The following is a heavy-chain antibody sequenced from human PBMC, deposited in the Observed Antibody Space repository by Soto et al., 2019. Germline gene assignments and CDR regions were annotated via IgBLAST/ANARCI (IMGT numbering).Heavy chain of an antibody. D-gene: IGHD5-12*01. J-gene: IGHJ4*02. CDR3: AHRPRGYAYYFDY. V-gene: IGHV2-5*02. CDR1: GFSLSTRGVA. Sequence: QITLKESGPTLVKPPQPLTLTCTFSGFSLSTRGVAVGWFRQPPGKALEWLALIYWDEDKWYSPSLKSRLTFTDDTSKNQVVLTMTNMGPVDTATYYCAHRPRGYAYYFDYWGQGTLVTVSS. CDR2: IYWDEDK.